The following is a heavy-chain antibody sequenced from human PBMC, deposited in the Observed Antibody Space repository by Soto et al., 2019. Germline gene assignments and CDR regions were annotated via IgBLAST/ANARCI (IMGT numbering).Heavy chain of an antibody. CDR1: GGSISSGDYY. CDR3: ARVRVSSSCGWFDP. Sequence: SETLSLTCTVSGGSISSGDYYWSWIRQPPGKGLEWIGYIYCSGSTYYNPSLKSRVTISVDTSKNQFSLKLSSVTAADTAVYYCARVRVSSSCGWFDPWGQGTLVTVSS. J-gene: IGHJ5*02. V-gene: IGHV4-30-4*01. D-gene: IGHD6-13*01. CDR2: IYCSGST.